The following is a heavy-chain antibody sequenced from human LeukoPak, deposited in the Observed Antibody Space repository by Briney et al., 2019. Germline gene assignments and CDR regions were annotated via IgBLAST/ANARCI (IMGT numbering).Heavy chain of an antibody. Sequence: GGSLRLSCTSSGFSFGAYGLSWVRQAPGKGLEWVGSIRPKSYGGTPHFAASVKGRFTMSRDDSKSIAYLQMNNLKTEDTAFYYCARDPMGDYFGTHSDDGFDIWGQGTMVTVSS. CDR3: ARDPMGDYFGTHSDDGFDI. CDR2: IRPKSYGGTP. J-gene: IGHJ3*02. CDR1: GFSFGAYG. D-gene: IGHD3/OR15-3a*01. V-gene: IGHV3-49*04.